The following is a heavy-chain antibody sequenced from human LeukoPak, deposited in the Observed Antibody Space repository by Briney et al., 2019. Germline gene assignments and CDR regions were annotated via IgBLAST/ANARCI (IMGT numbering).Heavy chain of an antibody. CDR3: ARDSPRGRFDS. V-gene: IGHV3-7*01. CDR2: MNQDGSQR. CDR1: GFSFSNFW. J-gene: IGHJ4*02. Sequence: GGSPRLSCAASGFSFSNFWMGWVRQAPGKGLEWVANMNQDGSQRNYVDSVKGRFTISRDSANNSVYLQMNSLRAEDTAFYYCARDSPRGRFDSWGQGTLVTVSS.